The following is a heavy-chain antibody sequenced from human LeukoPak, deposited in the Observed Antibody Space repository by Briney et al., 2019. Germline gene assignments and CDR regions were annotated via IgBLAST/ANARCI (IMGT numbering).Heavy chain of an antibody. Sequence: GSLRLSCAAFGFTFSDFYMSWLRQTPGKGLEWVSYISTTGTTMDYADSVKGRFTISRDNAKDSLYLQMNNLGAEDTAVYYCAKGHTYGMIWGQGTLVTVSS. D-gene: IGHD5-18*01. CDR3: AKGHTYGMI. J-gene: IGHJ1*01. CDR1: GFTFSDFY. CDR2: ISTTGTTM. V-gene: IGHV3-11*01.